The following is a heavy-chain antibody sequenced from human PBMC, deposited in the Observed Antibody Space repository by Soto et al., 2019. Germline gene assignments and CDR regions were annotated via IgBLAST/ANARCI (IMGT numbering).Heavy chain of an antibody. CDR1: GGTFSSYA. J-gene: IGHJ4*02. D-gene: IGHD2-2*02. CDR3: ASLTCSSTSCYTYAY. CDR2: IIPIFGTA. Sequence: QVQLVQSGAEVKKPGSSVKVSCKASGGTFSSYAISWVRQAPGQGLEWMGGIIPIFGTANYAQKFQGRVTIAANESTRTAHMELSSLRSEDTAVYSCASLTCSSTSCYTYAYWGQGTLVTVSS. V-gene: IGHV1-69*01.